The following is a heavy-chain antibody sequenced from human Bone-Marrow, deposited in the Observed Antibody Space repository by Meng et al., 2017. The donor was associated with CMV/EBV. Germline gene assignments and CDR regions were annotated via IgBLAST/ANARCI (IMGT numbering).Heavy chain of an antibody. CDR3: ARTRIAAAGGRAFDI. Sequence: ASVKVSCKTSGYAFTDYYMHWVRQAPGQGLEWMGWINPNSGGTNYAQKFQGKVTMTRDTSISTAYMELSSLRSDDTAVYYCARTRIAAAGGRAFDIWGQGTMVTVPS. J-gene: IGHJ3*02. V-gene: IGHV1-2*02. CDR2: INPNSGGT. D-gene: IGHD6-13*01. CDR1: GYAFTDYY.